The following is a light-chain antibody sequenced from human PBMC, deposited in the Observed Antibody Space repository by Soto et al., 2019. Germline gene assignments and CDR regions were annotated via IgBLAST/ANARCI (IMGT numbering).Light chain of an antibody. Sequence: DIQMTQSPSTLSASVGDRVTITCRASQSINTWLAWYQQNPGQAPKLLIYDASSLESGVPSRFSGSGSGTDFTLTITGLQPEDFATYYCQQNYIVPPWTFGPGTKLEIK. CDR3: QQNYIVPPWT. V-gene: IGKV1-5*01. J-gene: IGKJ1*01. CDR2: DAS. CDR1: QSINTW.